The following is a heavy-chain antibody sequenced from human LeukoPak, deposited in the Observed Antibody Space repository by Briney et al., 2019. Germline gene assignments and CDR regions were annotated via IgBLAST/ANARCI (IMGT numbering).Heavy chain of an antibody. V-gene: IGHV3-33*06. Sequence: GGSLRLXCAASGFTFSSYGMHWVRQAPGKELEWVAVIWYDGSNKYYADSVKGRFTISRDNSKNTLYLQMNSLRAEDTAVYYCAKDCVGTQALEPWGQGTLVTVSS. CDR1: GFTFSSYG. J-gene: IGHJ5*02. D-gene: IGHD3-10*01. CDR3: AKDCVGTQALEP. CDR2: IWYDGSNK.